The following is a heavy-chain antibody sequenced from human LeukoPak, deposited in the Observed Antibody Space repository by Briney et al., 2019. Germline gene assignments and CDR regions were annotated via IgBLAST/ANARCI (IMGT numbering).Heavy chain of an antibody. D-gene: IGHD3-9*01. V-gene: IGHV3-23*01. J-gene: IGHJ4*02. CDR1: GFTVSSYG. CDR3: AKRLAGKPPDY. CDR2: ISGNGGTT. Sequence: GGSLRLSCADSGFTVSSYGMSWVRQAPGKGLEWVSAISGNGGTTYYLDSVKGRFTISRDNSKNTLYLQMNSLRAEDTAIYYCAKRLAGKPPDYWGQGTLVTVSS.